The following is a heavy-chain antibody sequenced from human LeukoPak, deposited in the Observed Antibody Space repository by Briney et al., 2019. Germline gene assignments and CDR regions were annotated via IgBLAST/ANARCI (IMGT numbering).Heavy chain of an antibody. Sequence: TSSETLSLTCTVSGYSISSGYYWGWIRQPPGKGLEWIGSIYHSGSTYYNPSLKSRVTISVDTSKNQFSLKLSSVTAADTAVYYCARGRTVPISGYYFDYWGQGTLVTVSS. CDR1: GYSISSGYY. J-gene: IGHJ4*02. CDR3: ARGRTVPISGYYFDY. D-gene: IGHD2-2*02. CDR2: IYHSGST. V-gene: IGHV4-38-2*02.